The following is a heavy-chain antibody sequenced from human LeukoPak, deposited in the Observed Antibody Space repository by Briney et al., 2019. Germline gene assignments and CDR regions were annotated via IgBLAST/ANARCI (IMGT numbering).Heavy chain of an antibody. V-gene: IGHV3-23*01. J-gene: IGHJ4*02. Sequence: GGSLRLSCVASGFPFSSYAMSWVRQAPGKGLEWVSAISGSGGSTYYADSVKGRFTISRDNSKNTLYLQMNSLRAEDTAVYYCAKLDHWGTDYWGQGTLVTVSS. D-gene: IGHD3-16*01. CDR2: ISGSGGST. CDR1: GFPFSSYA. CDR3: AKLDHWGTDY.